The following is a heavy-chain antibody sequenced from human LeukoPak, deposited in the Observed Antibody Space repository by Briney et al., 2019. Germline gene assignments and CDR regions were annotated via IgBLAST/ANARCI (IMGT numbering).Heavy chain of an antibody. Sequence: GGSLRLSCTASAFSRASFWIHWVAQVPGEGREWVSRVSPEGAKTYPDSVKGRSTISRDIGGNAVNVQRKNQRVEETGRYFCVRVFQVMGSGWYGDAFDMWGQGTMVTVSA. CDR3: VRVFQVMGSGWYGDAFDM. CDR2: VSPEGAKT. D-gene: IGHD6-13*01. CDR1: AFSRASFW. J-gene: IGHJ3*02. V-gene: IGHV3-74*01.